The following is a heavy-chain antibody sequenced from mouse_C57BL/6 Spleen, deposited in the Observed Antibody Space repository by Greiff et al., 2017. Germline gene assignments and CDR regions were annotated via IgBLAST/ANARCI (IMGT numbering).Heavy chain of an antibody. CDR2: IRSKSNNYAT. Sequence: EVQRVESGGGLVQPKGSLKLSCAASGFSFNTYAMNWVRQAPGQGVEWVARIRSKSNNYATYYADSVKDRFTISRADSDSMLYLQMNNLKTVATAVYYCVNHDGHDGTLYWYFDVWGTGTTVTVSS. CDR1: GFSFNTYA. CDR3: VNHDGHDGTLYWYFDV. J-gene: IGHJ1*03. V-gene: IGHV10-1*01. D-gene: IGHD2-2*01.